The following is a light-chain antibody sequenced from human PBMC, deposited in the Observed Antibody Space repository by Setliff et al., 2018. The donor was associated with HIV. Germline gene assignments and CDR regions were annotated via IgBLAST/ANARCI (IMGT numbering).Light chain of an antibody. CDR1: SSDVGSYNL. CDR3: CSYAGSSTFEV. J-gene: IGLJ1*01. CDR2: QVT. Sequence: LTQPASVSGSPGQSITISCTGTSSDVGSYNLVSWYQQHPGKAPKLMIYQVTKRPSGVSNRFSGSKSGNTASLTISGLQAEDEADYYCCSYAGSSTFEVFGTGTKVTVL. V-gene: IGLV2-23*02.